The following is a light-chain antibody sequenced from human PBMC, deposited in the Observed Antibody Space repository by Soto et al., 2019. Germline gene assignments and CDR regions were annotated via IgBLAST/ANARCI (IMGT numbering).Light chain of an antibody. V-gene: IGKV3-11*01. Sequence: EIVLTQSPSTLSLSPGERATLSCRASQSLSRSLAWYQQKPGQAPRLLIYDASNRATGIPARFSGSGSGTDFTLTISSLEPEDFAVYYCQQRSYWPTFGQGTKVDIK. CDR2: DAS. CDR3: QQRSYWPT. CDR1: QSLSRS. J-gene: IGKJ1*01.